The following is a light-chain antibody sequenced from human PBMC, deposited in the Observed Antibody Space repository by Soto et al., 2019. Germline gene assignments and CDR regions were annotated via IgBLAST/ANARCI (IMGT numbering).Light chain of an antibody. J-gene: IGKJ1*01. CDR2: GAS. Sequence: EIVLTQSPGTLSLSPEERATNSCRASQSVSSSYLAWNQQKPGQAPRLLIYGASSRATGIPDRFSGSGSGTDFTLTISRLEPEDFAVYYCQQYGSSPRTFGQGTKVDIK. CDR3: QQYGSSPRT. CDR1: QSVSSSY. V-gene: IGKV3-20*01.